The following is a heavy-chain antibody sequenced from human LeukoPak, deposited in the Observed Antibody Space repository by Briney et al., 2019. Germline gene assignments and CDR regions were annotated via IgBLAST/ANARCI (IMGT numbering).Heavy chain of an antibody. Sequence: SGGSLRLSCAASGFTFSDYYMSWIRQAPGKGLEWVSYISSSGSTIYYADSVKGRFTTSRDNAKNSLYLQMNSLRAEDTAVYYCARDPYDSSGYYFQGYYYYGMDVWGQGTTVTVSS. V-gene: IGHV3-11*01. J-gene: IGHJ6*02. CDR1: GFTFSDYY. D-gene: IGHD3-22*01. CDR3: ARDPYDSSGYYFQGYYYYGMDV. CDR2: ISSSGSTI.